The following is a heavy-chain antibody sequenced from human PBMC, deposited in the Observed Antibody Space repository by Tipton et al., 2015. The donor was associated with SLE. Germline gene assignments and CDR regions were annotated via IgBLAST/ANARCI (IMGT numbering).Heavy chain of an antibody. J-gene: IGHJ3*01. CDR2: GYYTGST. Sequence: LSLTCTVSGGSISGQFWSWIRQPPGKGLEWIGYGYYTGSTNYNPSLKSRVTISVDTSKNQFSLTLTSVTAADSAVYYCAREGEMATVGDPFDVWGQGTLVTVSS. CDR1: GGSISGQF. CDR3: AREGEMATVGDPFDV. D-gene: IGHD5-24*01. V-gene: IGHV4-59*11.